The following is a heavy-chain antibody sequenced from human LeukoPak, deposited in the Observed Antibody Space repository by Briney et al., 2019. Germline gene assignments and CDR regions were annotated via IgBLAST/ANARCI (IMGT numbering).Heavy chain of an antibody. CDR2: IYASGST. CDR3: ARGFSSGYWYFDL. D-gene: IGHD5-18*01. Sequence: SETLSLTCTVSGGSISSGNYYWSWIWQPAGKGLERVGRIYASGSTNHNPSLKSRVTISIDTYKNQFSLKLSSVTAADTAVYYCARGFSSGYWYFDLWGRGTLVTVSS. J-gene: IGHJ2*01. CDR1: GGSISSGNYY. V-gene: IGHV4-61*02.